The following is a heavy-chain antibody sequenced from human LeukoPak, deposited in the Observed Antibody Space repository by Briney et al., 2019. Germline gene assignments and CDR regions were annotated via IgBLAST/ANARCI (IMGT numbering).Heavy chain of an antibody. Sequence: PSETLSLTCTVSGGSISSYYWSWIRQPPGKGLEWIGSIYHSGSTYYNPSLKSRVTISVDTSKNQFSLKLSSVTAADTAVYYCARGGGSGSYPAYYYFDYWGQGTLVTVSS. CDR1: GGSISSYY. J-gene: IGHJ4*02. D-gene: IGHD1-26*01. V-gene: IGHV4-59*12. CDR2: IYHSGST. CDR3: ARGGGSGSYPAYYYFDY.